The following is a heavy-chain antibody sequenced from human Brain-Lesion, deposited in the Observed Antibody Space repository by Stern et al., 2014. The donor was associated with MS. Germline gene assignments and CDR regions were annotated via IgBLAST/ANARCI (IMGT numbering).Heavy chain of an antibody. CDR3: AGEEDIRYCSGGSCTGNWFDP. Sequence: QVQLVQSGPGLVKPSETLSLTCTVAGGSVSSTSYAWAWIRQPPGKGLEWIGTIYYSGNTYYSPSLNSRLTISLDTPHNPFFPQRRSVTAADTAVYYCAGEEDIRYCSGGSCTGNWFDPWGQGTLVTVSS. J-gene: IGHJ5*02. CDR1: GGSVSSTSYA. D-gene: IGHD2-15*01. CDR2: IYYSGNT. V-gene: IGHV4-39*01.